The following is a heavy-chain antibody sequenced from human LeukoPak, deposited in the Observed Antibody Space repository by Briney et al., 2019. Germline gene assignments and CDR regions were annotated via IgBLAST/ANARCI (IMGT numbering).Heavy chain of an antibody. Sequence: GGSLRLSCATSGFRFRSYGMSWVRQAPGKGLEWVSSISGSGRTYYADSVKGRFTISRDNSKNTLYLQMNNLRAKDTAVYYCAPRVVGSAPFDYWGQGTLVTVSS. J-gene: IGHJ4*02. V-gene: IGHV3-23*01. CDR1: GFRFRSYG. CDR3: APRVVGSAPFDY. CDR2: ISGSGRT. D-gene: IGHD2-15*01.